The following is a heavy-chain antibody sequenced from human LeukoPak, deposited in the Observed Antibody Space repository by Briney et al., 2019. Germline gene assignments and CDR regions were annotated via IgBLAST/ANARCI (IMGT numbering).Heavy chain of an antibody. V-gene: IGHV4-59*12. CDR3: ARDFNGSGWYFDY. CDR2: IYYTGST. Sequence: SETLSLTCTVSGGSIRTYPWTWVRQSPGKGLQWLGYIYYTGSTSYNPSLKSRVTISVDTSKNQFSLKLSSVTAADTAVYYCARDFNGSGWYFDYWGQGTLVTVSS. D-gene: IGHD6-19*01. J-gene: IGHJ4*02. CDR1: GGSIRTYP.